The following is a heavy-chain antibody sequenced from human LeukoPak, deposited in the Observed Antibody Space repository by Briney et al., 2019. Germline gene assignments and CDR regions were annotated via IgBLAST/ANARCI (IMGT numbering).Heavy chain of an antibody. CDR3: TTGPPSGYDSHFDY. D-gene: IGHD5-12*01. CDR1: GFTFSNAW. J-gene: IGHJ4*02. V-gene: IGHV3-15*01. Sequence: GGSLRLSCAASGFTFSNAWMSWVRQAPGKGLEWVGRIKSKTDGGTTDYAAPVKGRFTISRDDSKNTLYLQMNSLKTEDTAVYYCTTGPPSGYDSHFDYWGQGTLVTVSS. CDR2: IKSKTDGGTT.